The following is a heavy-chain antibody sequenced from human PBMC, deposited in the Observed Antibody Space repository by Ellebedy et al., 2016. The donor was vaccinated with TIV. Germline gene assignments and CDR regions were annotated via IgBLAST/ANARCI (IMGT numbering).Heavy chain of an antibody. CDR1: AFTFSGYS. D-gene: IGHD3-22*01. J-gene: IGHJ3*02. CDR3: AREGTYYNDSSENAFDI. V-gene: IGHV3-21*01. CDR2: FSSGSGYI. Sequence: PGGSLRLSCAASAFTFSGYSINWVRQAPGKGLEWVSFFSSGSGYIYCADSVKGRFTISRDNAKNSLDLQMNSLRAEDTAVYYCAREGTYYNDSSENAFDIWGQGTMVTVSS.